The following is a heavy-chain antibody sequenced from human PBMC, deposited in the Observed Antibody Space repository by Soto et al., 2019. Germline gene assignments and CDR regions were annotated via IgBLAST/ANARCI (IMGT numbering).Heavy chain of an antibody. CDR3: ARGLGGSGNGYYYYGMDV. CDR2: INHSGST. V-gene: IGHV4-34*01. J-gene: IGHJ6*02. Sequence: PSETLSLTCAVYGGSFSGYYWSWIRQPPGKGLEWIGEINHSGSTNYNPSLKSRVTISVDTSKNQFSLKLSSVTAADTAVYYCARGLGGSGNGYYYYGMDVWGQGTTVTVSS. D-gene: IGHD3-10*01. CDR1: GGSFSGYY.